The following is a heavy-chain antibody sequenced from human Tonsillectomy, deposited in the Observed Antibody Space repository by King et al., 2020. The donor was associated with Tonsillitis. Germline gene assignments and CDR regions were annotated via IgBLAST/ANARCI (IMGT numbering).Heavy chain of an antibody. V-gene: IGHV3-30*18. CDR2: ILYDGSNE. Sequence: VQLVESGGGVVQPGRSLRLSCAASGFTFSRYGMHWVRQAPGKGLEWVALILYDGSNEYYGDSVKGRFSISRDNSKNTLSLQMNSLRVEDTAVYYCAKDAYSTSSIVDYWGQGTLVTVSS. CDR1: GFTFSRYG. D-gene: IGHD6-6*01. J-gene: IGHJ4*02. CDR3: AKDAYSTSSIVDY.